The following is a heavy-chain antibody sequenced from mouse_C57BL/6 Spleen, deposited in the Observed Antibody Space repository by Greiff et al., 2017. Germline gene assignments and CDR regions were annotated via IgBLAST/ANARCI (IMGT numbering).Heavy chain of an antibody. CDR1: GFTFSSYG. J-gene: IGHJ3*01. CDR2: ISSGGSYT. D-gene: IGHD1-1*01. CDR3: AKGSSYVWFAY. V-gene: IGHV5-6*01. Sequence: EVQVVESGGDLVKPGASLKLSCAASGFTFSSYGMSWVRQTPDKRLGWVATISSGGSYTYYPDSVKGRFTISRDNANNTPYLQMSSLKSEDTAMYYCAKGSSYVWFAYWGQGTLVTVSA.